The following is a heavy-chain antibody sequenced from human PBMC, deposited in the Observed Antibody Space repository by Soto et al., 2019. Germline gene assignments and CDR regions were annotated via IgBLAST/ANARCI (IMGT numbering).Heavy chain of an antibody. CDR2: ISRSGDT. D-gene: IGHD4-17*01. Sequence: PSETLSLTCAVSSYSIRIGDYWACIRQSPGKGLEWFWSISRSGDTFYNPSLRSRVTLSVDASKNQVFLELTSVTAADTALYYCARVHAICHGVDLWGQGTLVPVSS. CDR3: ARVHAICHGVDL. V-gene: IGHV4-38-2*01. CDR1: SYSIRIGDY. J-gene: IGHJ5*02.